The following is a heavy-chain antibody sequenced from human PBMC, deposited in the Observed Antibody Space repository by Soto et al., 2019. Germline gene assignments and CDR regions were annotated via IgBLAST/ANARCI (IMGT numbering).Heavy chain of an antibody. J-gene: IGHJ6*02. Sequence: SHTLSPTSDVSRDSDSRNTASWHWIRQSPSRGLEWLGRTYYTSKWYNNYAESVKSRITINPDTSKNQFSLQLNSVTPEDTAVYYCARGSHYYYAMDIWGQGTTVTVSS. V-gene: IGHV6-1*01. CDR3: ARGSHYYYAMDI. CDR1: RDSDSRNTAS. CDR2: TYYTSKWYN.